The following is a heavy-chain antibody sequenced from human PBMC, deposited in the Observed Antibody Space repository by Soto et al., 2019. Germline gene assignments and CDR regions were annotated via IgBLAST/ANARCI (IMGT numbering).Heavy chain of an antibody. CDR3: ASRSSDTNAFDI. D-gene: IGHD6-6*01. CDR2: ISAYNGNT. J-gene: IGHJ3*02. Sequence: ASVKVSCKASGYTFTIYGISCVLQAPGQWLEWMGWISAYNGNTNYAQKLQGRVTMTTDTSTSTAYMELRSLRSDDTAVYYCASRSSDTNAFDIWGQGTMVTVSS. V-gene: IGHV1-18*01. CDR1: GYTFTIYG.